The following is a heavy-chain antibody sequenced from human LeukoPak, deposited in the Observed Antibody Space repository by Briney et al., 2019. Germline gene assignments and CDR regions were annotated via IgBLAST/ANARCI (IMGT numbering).Heavy chain of an antibody. D-gene: IGHD3-3*01. CDR1: GGSINNYY. CDR2: IYYRGST. Sequence: PSETLSLTCTVSGGSINNYYWTWIRQPPGKGLEWIGYIYYRGSTNYNPSLKSRVTISVDTAKNQFSLKLSSVTAADTAVCYCARASHDFWSGYYAYWGQGILVTVSS. J-gene: IGHJ4*02. CDR3: ARASHDFWSGYYAY. V-gene: IGHV4-59*01.